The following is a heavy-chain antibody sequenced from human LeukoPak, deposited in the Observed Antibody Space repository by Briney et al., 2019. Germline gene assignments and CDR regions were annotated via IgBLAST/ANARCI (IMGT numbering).Heavy chain of an antibody. CDR2: ISSSGSTI. CDR1: GFTFSDYY. CDR3: ARDRTPWEAKLRYFDWLPPNWFDP. Sequence: GGSLRLSCAASGFTFSDYYMSWIRQAPGKGLEWVSYISSSGSTIYYADSVKGRFTISRDNAKNSLYLQMNSLRAEDTAVYYCARDRTPWEAKLRYFDWLPPNWFDPWGQGTLVTVSS. V-gene: IGHV3-11*04. J-gene: IGHJ5*02. D-gene: IGHD3-9*01.